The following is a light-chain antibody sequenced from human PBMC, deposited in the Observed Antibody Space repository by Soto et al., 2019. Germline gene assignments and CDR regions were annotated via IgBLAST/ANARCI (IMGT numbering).Light chain of an antibody. J-gene: IGKJ5*01. CDR2: DAS. V-gene: IGKV1D-13*01. CDR1: QGISSG. Sequence: AIQLTQSPSSLSASIGDRVAITCRASQGISSGLAWYQQKPGKTPKLLIYDASSLESGVPSRFSGSGSGTEFTLSISSLQPEDSAPYYCQQFKNYPITFGKGTRLEIK. CDR3: QQFKNYPIT.